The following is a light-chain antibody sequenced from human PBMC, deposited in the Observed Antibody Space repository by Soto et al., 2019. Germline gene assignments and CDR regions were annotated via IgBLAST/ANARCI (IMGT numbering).Light chain of an antibody. V-gene: IGKV2-28*01. Sequence: DIVMTQSPFSLPFTPPDPASISCRSSQSLLHSNGYNYLDWYLQKPGQSPQLLIYLGSNRASGVPGRFSASASGADFTLTISRVEAEDVGVYYCMGALQSPPTFGQGTKVDIK. CDR2: LGS. CDR1: QSLLHSNGYNY. J-gene: IGKJ1*01. CDR3: MGALQSPPT.